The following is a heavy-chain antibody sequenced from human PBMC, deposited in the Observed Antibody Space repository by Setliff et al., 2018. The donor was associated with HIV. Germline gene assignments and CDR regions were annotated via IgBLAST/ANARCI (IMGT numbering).Heavy chain of an antibody. CDR1: GGSISSTNYF. CDR3: ARGESSTWDLAEHFQH. CDR2: IYYHGST. J-gene: IGHJ1*01. D-gene: IGHD2-2*01. Sequence: SETLSLTCTVSGGSISSTNYFWGWIRQPPGKGLEWIGTIYYHGSTYYNPSLKSRITISVDTSKNQFSLKLGFVTAADTAVYHCARGESSTWDLAEHFQHWGHGTLVTVSS. V-gene: IGHV4-39*07.